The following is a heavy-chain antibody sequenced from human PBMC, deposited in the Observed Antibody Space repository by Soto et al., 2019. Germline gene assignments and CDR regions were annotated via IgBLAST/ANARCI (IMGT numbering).Heavy chain of an antibody. CDR2: ISGSDGST. CDR1: GFTFSSYA. D-gene: IGHD6-13*01. V-gene: IGHV3-23*01. CDR3: ARRSSSWYFDY. J-gene: IGHJ4*02. Sequence: EVQLLESGGGLVQPGGSLRLSCAASGFTFSSYAMNWVRQAPWKGLEWVSVISGSDGSTYYADSVKGRFTISRDNSKNTLNLQMNSLRAEDTAVYYCARRSSSWYFDYWGQGTLGTVSS.